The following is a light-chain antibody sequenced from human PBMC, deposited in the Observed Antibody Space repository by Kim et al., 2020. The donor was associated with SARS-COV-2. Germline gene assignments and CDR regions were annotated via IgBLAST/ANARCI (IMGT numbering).Light chain of an antibody. CDR2: QAS. CDR3: QHYIRFPYT. CDR1: QIVDTY. Sequence: SASVGDSVTITCRASQIVDTYLAWYQQKPGKAPNRLIYQASNLQIGVPSRFSGSGSGAEFTLTISSLQPDDFATYYCQHYIRFPYTFGQGTKLEIK. J-gene: IGKJ2*01. V-gene: IGKV1-5*03.